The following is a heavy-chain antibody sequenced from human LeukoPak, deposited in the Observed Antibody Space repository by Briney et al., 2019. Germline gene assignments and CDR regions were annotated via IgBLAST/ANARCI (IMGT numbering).Heavy chain of an antibody. V-gene: IGHV3-64*01. D-gene: IGHD4-11*01. CDR3: ARGTTVPRGYYYGMDV. CDR1: GFPFRTYA. J-gene: IGHJ6*02. CDR2: ISRYGGST. Sequence: SLTLSCAASGFPFRTYALHWLRQAPRKGLDYVSGISRYGGSTHYANSLQGTFTISRDPSTNTLYLQMATLRAVYIAVYCCARGTTVPRGYYYGMDVWGQGTTVTVSS.